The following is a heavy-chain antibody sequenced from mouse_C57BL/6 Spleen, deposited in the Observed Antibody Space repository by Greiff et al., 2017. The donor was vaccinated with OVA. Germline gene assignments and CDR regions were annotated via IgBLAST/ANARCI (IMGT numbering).Heavy chain of an antibody. D-gene: IGHD1-1*01. CDR3: ARVGNYYGSSYDAMDY. CDR1: GFTFSDYG. J-gene: IGHJ4*01. Sequence: EVQLVESGGGLVQPGGSLKLSCAASGFTFSDYGMAWVRQAPRKGPEWVAFISNLEYSIYYADTVTGRFTISRENAKNTLYLEMSSLRTEDTAMYYCARVGNYYGSSYDAMDYWGQGTSVTVSS. V-gene: IGHV5-15*01. CDR2: ISNLEYSI.